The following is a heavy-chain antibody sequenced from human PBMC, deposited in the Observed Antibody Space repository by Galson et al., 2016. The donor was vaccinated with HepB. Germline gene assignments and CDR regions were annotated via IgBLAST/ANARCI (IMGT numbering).Heavy chain of an antibody. Sequence: SLRLSCAASGFTFSSYGMNWVRQAPGKGLEWVAVISYDGSKKYYADSAEGRFTISRDNSKKTLYLQMNSLRAEDTAVYYCAKNDILTGYSAFDYWGQGTLVTVSS. V-gene: IGHV3-30*18. CDR3: AKNDILTGYSAFDY. CDR1: GFTFSSYG. J-gene: IGHJ4*02. D-gene: IGHD3-9*01. CDR2: ISYDGSKK.